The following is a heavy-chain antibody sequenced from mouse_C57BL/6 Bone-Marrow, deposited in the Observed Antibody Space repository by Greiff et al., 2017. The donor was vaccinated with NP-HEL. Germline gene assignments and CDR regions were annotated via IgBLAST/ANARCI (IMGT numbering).Heavy chain of an antibody. Sequence: VQLQQPGAELVKPGASVKVSCKASGYTFTSYWMHWVKQRPGQGLEWIGRIHPSDSDTNYNEKFKGKATLTADKSSSTAYMQFSSLTSEDSAIYYCARRMTTYGSSYYFDYWGQGTTLTVSS. CDR1: GYTFTSYW. CDR3: ARRMTTYGSSYYFDY. D-gene: IGHD1-1*01. J-gene: IGHJ2*01. V-gene: IGHV1-74*01. CDR2: IHPSDSDT.